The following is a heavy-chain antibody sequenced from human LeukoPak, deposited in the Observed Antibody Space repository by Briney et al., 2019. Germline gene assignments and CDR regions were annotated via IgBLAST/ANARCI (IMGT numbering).Heavy chain of an antibody. CDR2: IYYSGST. J-gene: IGHJ1*01. Sequence: SETLSLTCTVSGGSISSSSYYWGWIRQPPGKGLEWIGSIYYSGSTYYNPSLKSRVTISVDTSKNQFSLKLSSVTAADTAVYYCASQPLSIAAAVSWGQGTLVTVSS. CDR1: GGSISSSSYY. D-gene: IGHD6-13*01. CDR3: ASQPLSIAAAVS. V-gene: IGHV4-39*01.